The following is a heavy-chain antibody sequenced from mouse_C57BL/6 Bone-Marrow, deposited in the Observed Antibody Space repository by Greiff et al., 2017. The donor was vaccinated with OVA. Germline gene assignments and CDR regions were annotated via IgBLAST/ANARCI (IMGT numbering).Heavy chain of an antibody. CDR2: ISSGRSTI. CDR3: ARTTMVTTFDY. D-gene: IGHD2-2*01. V-gene: IGHV5-17*01. Sequence: EVQLVESGGGLVKPGGPLKLSCAASGFTFSDYGMHWVRQAPEKGLEWVAYISSGRSTIYYADTVKGRFTISRDNAKNTLFLQITRLRSEDTAMYYCARTTMVTTFDYWGQGTTLTVSS. CDR1: GFTFSDYG. J-gene: IGHJ2*01.